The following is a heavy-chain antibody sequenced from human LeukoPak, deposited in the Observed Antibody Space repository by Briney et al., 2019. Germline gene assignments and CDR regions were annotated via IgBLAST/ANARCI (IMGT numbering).Heavy chain of an antibody. CDR3: AKDRRLWFGESSTTYYYYGMDV. Sequence: AGGSLRLSCAASGFTFSSYGMHWVRQAPGKGLEWVAVISYDGSNKYYADSVKGRFTISRDNSKNTLYLQMNSLRAEDTAVYYCAKDRRLWFGESSTTYYYYGMDVWGQGTTVTVSS. CDR1: GFTFSSYG. CDR2: ISYDGSNK. J-gene: IGHJ6*02. D-gene: IGHD3-10*01. V-gene: IGHV3-30*18.